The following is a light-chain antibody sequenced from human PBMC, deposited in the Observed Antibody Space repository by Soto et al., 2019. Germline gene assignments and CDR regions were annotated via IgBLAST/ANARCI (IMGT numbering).Light chain of an antibody. CDR1: SSDVGAYNY. V-gene: IGLV2-14*01. J-gene: IGLJ1*01. Sequence: QSVLTQPPSASGSPGQSVTISCTGTSSDVGAYNYVSWYQQHPGKAPKLMIYEVSNRPSGVSNRFSGSKSGNTASLTISGLQAEDEADYYCSSYTSSSTPCVFGTGTKVTVL. CDR3: SSYTSSSTPCV. CDR2: EVS.